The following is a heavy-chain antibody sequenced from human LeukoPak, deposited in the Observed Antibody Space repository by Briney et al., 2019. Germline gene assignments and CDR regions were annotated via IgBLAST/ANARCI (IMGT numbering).Heavy chain of an antibody. CDR2: INLNGGST. D-gene: IGHD2-2*01. J-gene: IGHJ5*02. Sequence: ASVKVSCKASGYTLTRYYMHWVRQAPRQGREWVGIINLNGGSTSYAQKSQGRVTMTRAKSTSTVYMELSSLRSEDAAVYYCARELRHCSSTSCYGELDPWGQGTLVTVSS. CDR3: ARELRHCSSTSCYGELDP. V-gene: IGHV1-46*01. CDR1: GYTLTRYY.